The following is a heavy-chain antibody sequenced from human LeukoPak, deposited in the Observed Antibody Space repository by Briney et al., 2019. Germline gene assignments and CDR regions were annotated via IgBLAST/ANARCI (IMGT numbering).Heavy chain of an antibody. CDR2: IYYSGST. CDR3: ARVVVAAMRFDY. J-gene: IGHJ4*02. Sequence: SETLSLTCTVSGGSISSGGYYWSWIRQHPGKGLEWIGYIYYSGSTYYNPSLKSRVTISVDTSKNQFSLKLSSVTAADTAVYYCARVVVAAMRFDYWGQGTLVTVSS. V-gene: IGHV4-31*03. CDR1: GGSISSGGYY. D-gene: IGHD2-15*01.